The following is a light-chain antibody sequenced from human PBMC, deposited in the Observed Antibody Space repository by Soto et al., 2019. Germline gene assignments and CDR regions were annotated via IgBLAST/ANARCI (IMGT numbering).Light chain of an antibody. CDR3: QQYYNSIT. J-gene: IGKJ5*01. CDR2: WAS. CDR1: QTILYFSNNKNF. Sequence: DIVMTQSPDSLAVSLGGSATINCKSSQTILYFSNNKNFLAWYQQKAGQPPKLLITWASTRESGVPDRFSGSGSGTDFTLTISSLQAEDVAVYYCQQYYNSITFGQGTRLEIK. V-gene: IGKV4-1*01.